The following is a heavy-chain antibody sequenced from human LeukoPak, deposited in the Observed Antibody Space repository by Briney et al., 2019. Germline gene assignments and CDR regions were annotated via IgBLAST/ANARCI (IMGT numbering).Heavy chain of an antibody. V-gene: IGHV4-34*01. Sequence: PSETLSLTCAVYGGSFSGYYWSWIRQPPGKGLEWIGEINHSGSTNYNPSLKSRVTISVDTSKNQFSLKLSSVTAADTAVYYCARGRRGYSYGTGVWFDPWGQGTLVTVSS. J-gene: IGHJ5*02. D-gene: IGHD5-18*01. CDR1: GGSFSGYY. CDR3: ARGRRGYSYGTGVWFDP. CDR2: INHSGST.